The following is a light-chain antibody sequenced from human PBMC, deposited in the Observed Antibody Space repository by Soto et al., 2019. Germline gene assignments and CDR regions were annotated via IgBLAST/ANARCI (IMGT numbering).Light chain of an antibody. CDR2: GAS. J-gene: IGKJ1*01. V-gene: IGKV1-5*01. CDR1: QSVGTW. Sequence: DIQMTQSPSTLSASVGGRVTITCRASQSVGTWVAWYQQKPGKAPKLLIFGASNLESGVPSRFSGSGSGKEFTLTIATLQPDDFATYFCQHYHRNKWSFGPGSKVEIX. CDR3: QHYHRNKWS.